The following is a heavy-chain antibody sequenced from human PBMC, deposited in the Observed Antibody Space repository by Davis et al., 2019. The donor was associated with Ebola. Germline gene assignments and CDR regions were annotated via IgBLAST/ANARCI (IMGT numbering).Heavy chain of an antibody. Sequence: MPSETLSLTCAVYGGSFSGYYWSWIRQSPGMRLDWIGYTTYSGSANYNPSLANRVTISVDTSKNHFSLKLNSVTAADTAVYYCARSIIEVPAALGFWGQGTMVTIS. CDR1: GGSFSGYY. V-gene: IGHV4-34*01. D-gene: IGHD2-2*01. J-gene: IGHJ3*01. CDR3: ARSIIEVPAALGF. CDR2: TTYSGSA.